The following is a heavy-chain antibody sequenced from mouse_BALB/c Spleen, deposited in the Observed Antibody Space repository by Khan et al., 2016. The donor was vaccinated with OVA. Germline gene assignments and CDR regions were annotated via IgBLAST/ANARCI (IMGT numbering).Heavy chain of an antibody. D-gene: IGHD4-1*01. J-gene: IGHJ2*01. CDR2: ISSGSSTI. V-gene: IGHV5-17*02. CDR1: GFTFSNFG. CDR3: ARGDWAY. Sequence: EVELVESGGGLVQPGGSRKLSCAASGFTFSNFGMHWVRQAPEKGLEWVAYISSGSSTIYYADTMKGRFTISRENPKNTLFLQMTSLRSEDTAMYYCARGDWAYWGQGATLTVSS.